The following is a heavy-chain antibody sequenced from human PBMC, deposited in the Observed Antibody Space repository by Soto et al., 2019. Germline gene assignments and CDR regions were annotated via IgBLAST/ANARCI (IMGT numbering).Heavy chain of an antibody. V-gene: IGHV3-7*01. Sequence: GGSLRLSCAASGFTFSSYWMSWVRQAPGKGLEWVTNIKQDGSEKYYVDSVKGRFTISGDNAKNSLYLQMNSLRAEDTAVYYCARMRRYDFENFDYWGQGTLVTVSS. J-gene: IGHJ4*02. CDR3: ARMRRYDFENFDY. D-gene: IGHD3-3*01. CDR2: IKQDGSEK. CDR1: GFTFSSYW.